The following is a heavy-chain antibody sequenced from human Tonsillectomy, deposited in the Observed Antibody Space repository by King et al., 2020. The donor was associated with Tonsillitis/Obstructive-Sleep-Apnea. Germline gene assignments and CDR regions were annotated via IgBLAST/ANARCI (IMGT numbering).Heavy chain of an antibody. Sequence: VQLVESGAEVKKPGASVKVSCKASGYTFINFAITWVRQAPGQGLEWMGWVSAYNGDTNYAQNLQGRVTMTADTSTTTAYMELRSLRSDDTAVYYRARDSRYFDWSPPTDYWGQGTLVTVSS. D-gene: IGHD3-9*01. CDR3: ARDSRYFDWSPPTDY. CDR1: GYTFINFA. V-gene: IGHV1-18*01. J-gene: IGHJ4*02. CDR2: VSAYNGDT.